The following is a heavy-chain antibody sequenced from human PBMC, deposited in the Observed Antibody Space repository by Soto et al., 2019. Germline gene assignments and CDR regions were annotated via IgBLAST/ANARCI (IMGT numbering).Heavy chain of an antibody. CDR3: ARTSASGKYYYGIDV. D-gene: IGHD6-13*01. CDR1: GYSFNSYW. CDR2: IFPGDSDT. J-gene: IGHJ6*02. Sequence: EVQLVQSGAEVKQPGESLKISCKGSGYSFNSYWSCLVRQMPGKGLGGMGIIFPGDSDTRSSPSFQGQVTISADKSISTAYLQWSRLKASDTAMYYCARTSASGKYYYGIDVWGQGTTVTVSS. V-gene: IGHV5-51*01.